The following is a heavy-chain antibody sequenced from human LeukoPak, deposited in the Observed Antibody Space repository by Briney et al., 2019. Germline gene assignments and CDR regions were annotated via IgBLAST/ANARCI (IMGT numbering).Heavy chain of an antibody. V-gene: IGHV3-49*03. CDR1: GFTFNNYA. CDR3: TRNDVYGSSWYFDY. Sequence: GGSLRLSCAASGFTFNNYAMSWFRQAPGKGLEWVGFIRSKTLGGTAEYAASGKGRFTISRDDSKSIVYLQMNSLITEDTAVYYCTRNDVYGSSWYFDYWGQGTLVTVSS. CDR2: IRSKTLGGTA. J-gene: IGHJ4*02. D-gene: IGHD6-13*01.